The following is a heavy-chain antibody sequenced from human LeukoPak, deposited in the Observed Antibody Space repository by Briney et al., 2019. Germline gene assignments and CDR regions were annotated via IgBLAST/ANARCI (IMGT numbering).Heavy chain of an antibody. Sequence: SETQSLTCTVSGGSISSSSYYWGWIRQPPGKGLEWIGSIYYSGSTYYNPSLKSRVTISVDTSKNQFSLKLSSVTAADTAVYYCARLGFWSGYYSPFFDYWGQGTLVTVSS. CDR1: GGSISSSSYY. CDR2: IYYSGST. J-gene: IGHJ4*02. D-gene: IGHD3-3*01. CDR3: ARLGFWSGYYSPFFDY. V-gene: IGHV4-39*01.